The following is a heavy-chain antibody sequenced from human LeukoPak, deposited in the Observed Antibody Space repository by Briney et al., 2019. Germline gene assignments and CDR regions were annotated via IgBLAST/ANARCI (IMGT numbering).Heavy chain of an antibody. J-gene: IGHJ4*02. V-gene: IGHV3-23*01. Sequence: PGGSLRLSCAVSGITLSNYGMSWVRQAPGKGLEWVAGISDSGGATNYADSVKGRFTISRDNRKNTLYLQMNSLRAEDTAVYLCAKRGVVIRVILVGFHKQAYYFDSWGQGALVTVSS. D-gene: IGHD3-10*01. CDR1: GITLSNYG. CDR2: ISDSGGAT. CDR3: AKRGVVIRVILVGFHKQAYYFDS.